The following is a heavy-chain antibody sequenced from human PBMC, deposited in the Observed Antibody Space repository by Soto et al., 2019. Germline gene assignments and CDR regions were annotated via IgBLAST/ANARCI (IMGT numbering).Heavy chain of an antibody. CDR1: GGSFSGYY. CDR3: ARDKITGLFDY. CDR2: INHSGST. D-gene: IGHD2-8*02. J-gene: IGHJ4*02. Sequence: QVQLQQWGAGLFKPSETLSLTCAVYGGSFSGYYWTWIRQPPGTGLEWIGEINHSGSTNYNPSLKSRVTISVDTSKNQFSLKLTSGTAADTAVYYCARDKITGLFDYWGQGTLVTVSS. V-gene: IGHV4-34*01.